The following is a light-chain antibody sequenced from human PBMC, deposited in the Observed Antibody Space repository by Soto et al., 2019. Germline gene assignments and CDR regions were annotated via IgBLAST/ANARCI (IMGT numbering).Light chain of an antibody. CDR2: EDS. Sequence: QSALTQPASVSGSPGQSITISCTGTYSDVGSWNLVSWYQQYPGTAPKLMIYEDSKRPSGVSNRFSGSKSGNTASLTISGLQTEDEADYYCCSYAGSSTYVFGTGTKLTVL. J-gene: IGLJ1*01. V-gene: IGLV2-23*01. CDR3: CSYAGSSTYV. CDR1: YSDVGSWNL.